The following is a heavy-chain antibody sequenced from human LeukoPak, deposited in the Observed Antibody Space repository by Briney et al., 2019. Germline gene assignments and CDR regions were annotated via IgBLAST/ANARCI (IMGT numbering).Heavy chain of an antibody. CDR1: GGSFSGYY. V-gene: IGHV4-34*01. D-gene: IGHD3-9*01. CDR2: ISHSGST. Sequence: SETLSLTCAVYGGSFSGYYWSWIRQPPGKGLEWIGEISHSGSTNYNPSLKSRVTISVGTSKNQFSLKLSSVTAADTAVYYCARGGVRYFDWLLSPFDPWGQGTLVTVSS. J-gene: IGHJ5*02. CDR3: ARGGVRYFDWLLSPFDP.